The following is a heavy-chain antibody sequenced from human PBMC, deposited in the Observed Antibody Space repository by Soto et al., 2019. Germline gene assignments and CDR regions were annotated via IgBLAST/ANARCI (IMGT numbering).Heavy chain of an antibody. CDR1: GYSFTSYW. CDR3: ARQSSSGTFDYYYYGMDV. CDR2: IDPSDSYT. Sequence: GESLKISCKGSGYSFTSYWISWVRQVPGKGLEWMGRIDPSDSYTNYSPSFQGHVTISADKSISTAYLQWSSLKASDTAMYYCARQSSSGTFDYYYYGMDVWGQGTTVTVSS. J-gene: IGHJ6*02. V-gene: IGHV5-10-1*01. D-gene: IGHD6-13*01.